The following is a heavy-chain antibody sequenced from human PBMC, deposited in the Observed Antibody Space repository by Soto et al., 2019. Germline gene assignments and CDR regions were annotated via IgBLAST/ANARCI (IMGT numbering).Heavy chain of an antibody. Sequence: QVQLVESGGGVVQPGRSLRLSCVASGFTFSSYGMHWVRQAPGKGLEWVAIISYDGSNTYYADSVKGRFTISRDNSKNTLYVKLKNLRSVEMSVYYCEKEGGLCGRYDLACSCYFDYWGQGTLVTVSS. J-gene: IGHJ4*02. V-gene: IGHV3-30*18. D-gene: IGHD1-26*01. CDR2: ISYDGSNT. CDR1: GFTFSSYG. CDR3: EKEGGLCGRYDLACSCYFDY.